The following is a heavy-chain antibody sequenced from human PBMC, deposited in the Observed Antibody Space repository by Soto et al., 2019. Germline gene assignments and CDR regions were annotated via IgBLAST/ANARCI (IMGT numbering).Heavy chain of an antibody. Sequence: QVQLVESGGDLVKPGGSLRLSCAASGFTFNDYYMSWIRQAPGKGLEWVSCISGSGGTIFDADSVKGRFTISRDNAKNSLYLQMNSLGAEDMGVYFSARALVAATRGIPFDPWGQGTLVTVSS. V-gene: IGHV3-11*01. CDR2: ISGSGGTI. CDR3: ARALVAATRGIPFDP. CDR1: GFTFNDYY. J-gene: IGHJ5*02. D-gene: IGHD2-15*01.